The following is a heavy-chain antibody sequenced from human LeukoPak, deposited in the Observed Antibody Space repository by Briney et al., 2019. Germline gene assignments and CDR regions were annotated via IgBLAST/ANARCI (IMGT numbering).Heavy chain of an antibody. CDR3: ARESGDYDFWSGYSKGDYYYYMDV. D-gene: IGHD3-3*01. Sequence: SETLSLTCTVSGYSISSGYYWGWIRQPPGKGLEWIGSIYHSGSTYYNPSLKSRVTISVDTSKNQFSLKLSSVSAADTAVYYCARESGDYDFWSGYSKGDYYYYMDVWGKGTTVTVSS. J-gene: IGHJ6*03. CDR2: IYHSGST. CDR1: GYSISSGYY. V-gene: IGHV4-38-2*02.